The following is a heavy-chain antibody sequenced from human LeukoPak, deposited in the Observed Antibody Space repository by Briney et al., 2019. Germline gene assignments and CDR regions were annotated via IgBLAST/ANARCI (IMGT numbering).Heavy chain of an antibody. CDR1: GYSFTSYW. Sequence: GESLKISCKGSGYSFTSYWIGWVRQMPGKGLEWMGIIYPGDSDTRYSPSFQGQVTISADKSISTAYLQWSSLKASDTAMYYCATLRITMVRGDPSYYFDYWGQGTLVTVSS. V-gene: IGHV5-51*01. D-gene: IGHD3-10*01. CDR2: IYPGDSDT. CDR3: ATLRITMVRGDPSYYFDY. J-gene: IGHJ4*02.